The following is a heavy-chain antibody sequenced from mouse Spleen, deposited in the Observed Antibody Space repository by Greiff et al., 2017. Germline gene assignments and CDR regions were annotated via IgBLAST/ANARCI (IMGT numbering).Heavy chain of an antibody. CDR3: ARQREGRSGYFDV. CDR1: GFSLTSYG. D-gene: IGHD1-1*01. V-gene: IGHV2-6-1*01. Sequence: VKLVETGPGLVAPSQSLSITCTVSGFSLTSYGVHWVRQPPGKGLEWLVVIWSDGSTNYNSALKSRLSISKDNSKSQVFLKMNSLQTDDTAMYYCARQREGRSGYFDVWGAGTTVTVSS. CDR2: IWSDGST. J-gene: IGHJ1*01.